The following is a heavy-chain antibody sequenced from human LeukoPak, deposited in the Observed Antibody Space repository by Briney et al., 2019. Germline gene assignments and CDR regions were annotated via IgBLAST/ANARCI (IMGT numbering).Heavy chain of an antibody. Sequence: GGSLRLSYAASGFTFSDYYMSWIRQAPGKGLEWVSYISSSSSYTNYADSVKGRFTISRDNAKNSPYLQMNSLRAEDTAVYYCARDRREPDIWGQGTMVTVSS. CDR1: GFTFSDYY. CDR2: ISSSSSYT. D-gene: IGHD1-14*01. CDR3: ARDRREPDI. J-gene: IGHJ3*02. V-gene: IGHV3-11*05.